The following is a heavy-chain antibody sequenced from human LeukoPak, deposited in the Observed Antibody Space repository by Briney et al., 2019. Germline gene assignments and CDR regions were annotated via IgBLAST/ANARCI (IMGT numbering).Heavy chain of an antibody. CDR2: IYSGGST. J-gene: IGHJ4*02. CDR1: GFTVSSNY. D-gene: IGHD6-6*01. CDR3: ARDRRGSSGRGPHSFDY. Sequence: PGGSLRLSCAASGFTVSSNYMGWVRQAPGKGLEWVSVIYSGGSTYYADSVKGRFTISRDNSKNTLYLQMNSLRAEDTAVYYCARDRRGSSGRGPHSFDYWGQGTLVTVSS. V-gene: IGHV3-53*01.